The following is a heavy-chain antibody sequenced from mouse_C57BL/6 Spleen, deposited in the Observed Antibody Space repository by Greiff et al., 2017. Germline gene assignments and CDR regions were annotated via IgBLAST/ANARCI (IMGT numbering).Heavy chain of an antibody. CDR1: GYTFTSYW. V-gene: IGHV1-53*01. CDR3: AACLGFAY. Sequence: QVQLQQPGTELVKPGASVKLSCKASGYTFTSYWMKWVKQRPGQGLAWIGNINPTNGGTNYNEKFKSKATLTVDKSSSPAYMQLSSLTSDDSAVYFCAACLGFAYWGQGTLVTVSA. J-gene: IGHJ3*01. CDR2: INPTNGGT.